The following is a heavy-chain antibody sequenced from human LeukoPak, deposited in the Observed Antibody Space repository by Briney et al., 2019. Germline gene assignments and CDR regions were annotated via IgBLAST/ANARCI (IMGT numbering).Heavy chain of an antibody. CDR1: GYTFTNYG. D-gene: IGHD3-10*01. CDR3: AKMDASGSDNWFDP. J-gene: IGHJ5*02. CDR2: MNPNSGNT. Sequence: ASVKVSCKASGYTFTNYGINWVRQATGQGLEWMGWMNPNSGNTGYAQKFQGRVTMTRNTSISTAYMELSSLRSDDTAVYYCAKMDASGSDNWFDPWGQGTLVTVSS. V-gene: IGHV1-8*02.